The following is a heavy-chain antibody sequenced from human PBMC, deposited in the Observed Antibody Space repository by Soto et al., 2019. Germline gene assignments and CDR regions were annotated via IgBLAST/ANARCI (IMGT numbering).Heavy chain of an antibody. CDR1: GYTFTSFC. CDR2: ISAYNGNT. CDR3: ARDRSMYYGMDV. Sequence: QVQLVQSGGEVKKPGASVKVSCKATGYTFTSFCISWVRQAPGQGLEWMGWISAYNGNTNYAQKLQGRVTMTTDTSTSTAYMELRSLTSDDTAVYYCARDRSMYYGMDVWGQGTTVTVSS. J-gene: IGHJ6*02. V-gene: IGHV1-18*01. D-gene: IGHD2-8*01.